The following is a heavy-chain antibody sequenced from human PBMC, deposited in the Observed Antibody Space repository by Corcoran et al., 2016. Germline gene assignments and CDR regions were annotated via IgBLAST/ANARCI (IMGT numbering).Heavy chain of an antibody. Sequence: QVQLQQWGAGLLKPSETLSLTCAVYGGSFSGYYWSWIRQPPGKGLEWIGEINHSGSTNYNPSLKSRVTISVDTSKNQFSLKLSSVTAADTAVYYCARVLVVPAAISRRFDPWGQGTLVTVSS. V-gene: IGHV4-34*01. CDR1: GGSFSGYY. J-gene: IGHJ5*02. CDR2: INHSGST. CDR3: ARVLVVPAAISRRFDP. D-gene: IGHD2-2*01.